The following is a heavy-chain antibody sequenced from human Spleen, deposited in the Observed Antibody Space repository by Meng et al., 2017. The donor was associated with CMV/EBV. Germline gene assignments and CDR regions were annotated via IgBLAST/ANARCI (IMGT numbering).Heavy chain of an antibody. V-gene: IGHV3-23*01. CDR1: GFTFSSYA. J-gene: IGHJ4*02. CDR2: ISGSGGST. Sequence: GGSLRLSCAASGFTFSSYAMSWVRQAPGKGLEWVSAISGSGGSTYYADSVKGRFTISRDNAKNSLYLQMKSLRAEDTAVYYCARPNLVVVPAAPTFWGQGTLVTVSS. CDR3: ARPNLVVVPAAPTF. D-gene: IGHD2-2*01.